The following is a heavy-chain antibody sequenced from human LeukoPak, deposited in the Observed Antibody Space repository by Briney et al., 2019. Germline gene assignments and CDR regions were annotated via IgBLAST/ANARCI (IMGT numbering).Heavy chain of an antibody. Sequence: GGSLRLSCAASGFTFTDAWMTWVRQTPGKGLEWVGRIKSKIDGGTTDYAPPGKGRFTISRDDSKNMLYLQMNSPKTEDTAVYYCTTSIVLTGSDYWGQGTLVTVSS. CDR1: GFTFTDAW. V-gene: IGHV3-15*01. J-gene: IGHJ4*02. D-gene: IGHD2-15*01. CDR2: IKSKIDGGTT. CDR3: TTSIVLTGSDY.